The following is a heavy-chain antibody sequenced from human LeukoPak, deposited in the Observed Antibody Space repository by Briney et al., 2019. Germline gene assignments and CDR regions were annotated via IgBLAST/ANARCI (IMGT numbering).Heavy chain of an antibody. Sequence: GGSLRLSCAASGFTFSSYSMNWVRQAPGKGLKWVSYISSSSSTIYYADSVKGRFTISRDNAKNSLYLQMNSLRAEDTAVYYCARDRGADSSCWYSYYWGQGTLVTVSS. CDR3: ARDRGADSSCWYSYY. CDR1: GFTFSSYS. J-gene: IGHJ4*02. V-gene: IGHV3-48*01. CDR2: ISSSSSTI. D-gene: IGHD6-19*01.